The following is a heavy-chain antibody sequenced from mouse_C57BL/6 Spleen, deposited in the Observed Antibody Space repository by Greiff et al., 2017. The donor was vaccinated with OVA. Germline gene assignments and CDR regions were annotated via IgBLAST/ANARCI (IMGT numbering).Heavy chain of an antibody. D-gene: IGHD2-1*01. CDR2: IYPGDGDT. J-gene: IGHJ4*01. V-gene: IGHV1-82*01. CDR1: GYAFSSSW. Sequence: QVQLQQPGPELVKPGASVKISCKASGYAFSSSWMNWVKQRPGKGLEWIGRIYPGDGDTNYNGKFKGKATLTADKSSSTAYMQLSSLTSEDSAVYFCAGRNYGDAMDYWGQGTSVTVSS. CDR3: AGRNYGDAMDY.